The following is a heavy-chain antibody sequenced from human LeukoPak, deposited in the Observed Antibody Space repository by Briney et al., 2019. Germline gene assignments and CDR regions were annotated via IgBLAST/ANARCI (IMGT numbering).Heavy chain of an antibody. CDR3: AKDSQSHAWSQFDY. J-gene: IGHJ4*02. CDR2: IYSGGST. D-gene: IGHD2-15*01. V-gene: IGHV3-53*01. Sequence: GGSLRLSCAASGLIVSSNYMSWVRQAPGKGLEWVSIIYSGGSTFYADSVKGRFTISRDNSNNTLYLQMNSLRAEDTAVYYCAKDSQSHAWSQFDYWGQGALVTVSS. CDR1: GLIVSSNY.